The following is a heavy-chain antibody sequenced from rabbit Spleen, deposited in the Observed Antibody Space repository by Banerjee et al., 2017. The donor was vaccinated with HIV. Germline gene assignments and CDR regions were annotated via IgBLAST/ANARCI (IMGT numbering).Heavy chain of an antibody. J-gene: IGHJ4*01. CDR3: ARDLVCVIGWNFYL. D-gene: IGHD1-1*01. CDR2: MRTGNPTT. Sequence: QSLEESGGDLVKPGASLTLTCTASGFSFSSSYWICWVRQAPGKGLEWIACMRTGNPTTRYASWAKGRFTIVKTPSTTVTLQMTSLTSGDTATYFGARDLVCVIGWNFYLWGQGTLVTVS. V-gene: IGHV1S40*01. CDR1: GFSFSSSYW.